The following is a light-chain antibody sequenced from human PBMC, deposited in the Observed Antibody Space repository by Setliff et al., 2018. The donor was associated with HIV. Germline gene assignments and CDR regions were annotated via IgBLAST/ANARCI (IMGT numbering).Light chain of an antibody. CDR2: DVS. CDR1: SSDVGSYNF. V-gene: IGLV2-14*03. CDR3: CSYTSSLTYV. J-gene: IGLJ1*01. Sequence: SALTQPASVSGSPGQSITISCSGTSSDVGSYNFVSWYQQHPGKAPQLIIYDVSQRPSGVSSRFSGSKYGNTASLTISGLQAEDQADYYCCSYTSSLTYVFGIGTSHRP.